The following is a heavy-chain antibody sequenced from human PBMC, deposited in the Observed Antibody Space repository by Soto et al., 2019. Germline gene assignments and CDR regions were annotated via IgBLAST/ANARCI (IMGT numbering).Heavy chain of an antibody. CDR3: AHSFQLRIFDF. D-gene: IGHD3-10*01. CDR1: GFSLSTNGVG. V-gene: IGHV2-5*02. J-gene: IGHJ4*02. Sequence: QITLKESGPTLVKPTQTLTLACDFSGFSLSTNGVGVGWIRQPPGKALEWLALIYWDDDKRYSPSLKDRISITKDTSKNQVVLTMTNLDPVDTATYYCAHSFQLRIFDFWGPGTLVTVSS. CDR2: IYWDDDK.